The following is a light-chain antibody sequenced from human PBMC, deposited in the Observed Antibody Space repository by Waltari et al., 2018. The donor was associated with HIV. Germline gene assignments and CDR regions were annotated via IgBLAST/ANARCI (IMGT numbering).Light chain of an antibody. J-gene: IGKJ4*01. CDR3: QQYLGLPLT. Sequence: IAMKQSPDSQAVSLGERGAINRKSSPSLLYSSNNKNHFTWYQQKPGQPPKLLVYWASTRESGVPDRFSGSGSGTDFTLTIRSLQAEDVAIYYCQQYLGLPLTFGGGTRVEI. CDR1: PSLLYSSNNKNH. CDR2: WAS. V-gene: IGKV4-1*01.